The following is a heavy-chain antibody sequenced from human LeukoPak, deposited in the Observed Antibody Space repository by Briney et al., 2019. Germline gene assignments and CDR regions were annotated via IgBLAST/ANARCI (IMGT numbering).Heavy chain of an antibody. CDR3: ARAHPSTLRGTNWFDP. CDR1: GGSISNYY. Sequence: SETLSLTCTVSGGSISNYYWTWIRQSADKGLEYIGRIFARGNTKYNPSLNPSLKSRLTISVDTSKNQFSLKLTSATAADTAVYYCARAHPSTLRGTNWFDPWGQGTLVTVSS. CDR2: IFARGNT. V-gene: IGHV4-4*07. J-gene: IGHJ5*02. D-gene: IGHD3-16*01.